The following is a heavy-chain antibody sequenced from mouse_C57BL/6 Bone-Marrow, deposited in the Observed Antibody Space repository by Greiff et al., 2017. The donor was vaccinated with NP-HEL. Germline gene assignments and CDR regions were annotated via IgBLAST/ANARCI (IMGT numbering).Heavy chain of an antibody. J-gene: IGHJ1*03. D-gene: IGHD1-1*01. V-gene: IGHV5-17*01. Sequence: EVKLMESGGGLVKPGGSLKLSCAASGFTFSDYGMHWVRQAPEKGLEWVAYISSGSSTIYYADTVKGRFTISRDNAKNTLFLQMTSLRSEDTAMYYCARITTVVHWYFDVWGTGTTVTVSS. CDR1: GFTFSDYG. CDR2: ISSGSSTI. CDR3: ARITTVVHWYFDV.